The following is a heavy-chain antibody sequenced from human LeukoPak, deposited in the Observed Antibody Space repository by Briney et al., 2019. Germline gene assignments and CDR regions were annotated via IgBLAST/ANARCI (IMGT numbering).Heavy chain of an antibody. CDR3: AKVGGDTMVRGVHYFDY. CDR1: GFTFDDYA. Sequence: GGSLRLSCAASGFTFDDYAMHWVRQAPGKGLEWVSAISGSGGSTYYADSVKGRFTISRDNSKNTLYLQMNSLRAEDTAVYYCAKVGGDTMVRGVHYFDYWGQGTLVTVSS. V-gene: IGHV3-23*01. J-gene: IGHJ4*02. CDR2: ISGSGGST. D-gene: IGHD3-10*01.